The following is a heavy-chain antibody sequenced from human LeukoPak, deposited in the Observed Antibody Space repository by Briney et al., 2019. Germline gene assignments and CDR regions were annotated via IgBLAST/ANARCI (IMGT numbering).Heavy chain of an antibody. J-gene: IGHJ5*02. Sequence: GGSLRLSCAASRFTFSSYGMHWVRQAPGKGLEWVAYIQYDGSNEQYADSVKGRFSISRDSSKNILYLQMNSLRAEDTAVYYCAKKVTTDWFDPWGQGTLVTVSS. D-gene: IGHD4-11*01. CDR2: IQYDGSNE. V-gene: IGHV3-30*02. CDR1: RFTFSSYG. CDR3: AKKVTTDWFDP.